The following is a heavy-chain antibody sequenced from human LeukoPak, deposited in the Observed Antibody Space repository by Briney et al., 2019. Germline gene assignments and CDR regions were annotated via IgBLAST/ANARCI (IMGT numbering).Heavy chain of an antibody. CDR2: INPNTGGT. Sequence: ASVKVSCKASGYTCTACYIHWVRQAPGQGLEWMGWINPNTGGTSYAQKSQGRVTMTRDTSISTAYMELRRLKYDDTAVYYCARVVGYGDYPFDYWGQGTLVAVSS. CDR1: GYTCTACY. D-gene: IGHD4-17*01. J-gene: IGHJ4*02. CDR3: ARVVGYGDYPFDY. V-gene: IGHV1-2*02.